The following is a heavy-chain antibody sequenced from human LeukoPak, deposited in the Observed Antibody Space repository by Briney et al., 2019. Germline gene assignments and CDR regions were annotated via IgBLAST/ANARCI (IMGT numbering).Heavy chain of an antibody. V-gene: IGHV3-15*01. Sequence: GASLRLSCAASRFTFSNAWMSWVRQAPGKGLEWVGRIKNKADGGTTDYAAPVQDRFTISRDDSKDTLYLQMNSLKTEDTAVYYCTTSSGDFWGQGTLVTVSS. CDR3: TTSSGDF. J-gene: IGHJ4*02. CDR2: IKNKADGGTT. CDR1: RFTFSNAW.